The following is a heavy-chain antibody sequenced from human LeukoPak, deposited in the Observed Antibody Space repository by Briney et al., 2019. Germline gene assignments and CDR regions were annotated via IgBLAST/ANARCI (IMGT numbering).Heavy chain of an antibody. D-gene: IGHD3-22*01. Sequence: PSETLSLTCTVSGGSISSYYWSWIRQPPGKGLEWIGYIYYSGSTNYNPSPKSRVTISVDTSKNQFSLKLSSVTAADTAVYYCARHWGAGVYDSSGYYNHLDYWGQGTLVTVSS. J-gene: IGHJ4*02. CDR2: IYYSGST. V-gene: IGHV4-59*08. CDR3: ARHWGAGVYDSSGYYNHLDY. CDR1: GGSISSYY.